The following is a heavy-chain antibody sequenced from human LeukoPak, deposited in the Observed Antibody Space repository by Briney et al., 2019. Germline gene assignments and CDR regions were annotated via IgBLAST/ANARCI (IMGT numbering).Heavy chain of an antibody. CDR1: GGSISSYY. V-gene: IGHV4-4*07. J-gene: IGHJ4*02. Sequence: PSETLSLTCTVSGGSISSYYWSWIRQPAGRGLEWIGRRYTIVSTNYNPSIKSRVTMSVDTSKNQFSLKLSSVTAADTAVYYCASDLRPLYASSAYSFGYWGQGTLFTVSS. CDR2: RYTIVST. D-gene: IGHD3-22*01. CDR3: ASDLRPLYASSAYSFGY.